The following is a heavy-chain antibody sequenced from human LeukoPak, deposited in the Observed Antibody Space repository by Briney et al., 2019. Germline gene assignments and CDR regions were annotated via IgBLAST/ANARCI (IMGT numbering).Heavy chain of an antibody. V-gene: IGHV3-23*01. Sequence: GGPLRLSCAASGFTFSSYAMSWVRQAPGKGLEWVSAISGSGGSTYYADSVKGRFTISRDNSKNTLYLQMNSLRAEDTAVYYCAKEESGNPDSSYFDYWGQGTLVTVSS. D-gene: IGHD4-23*01. J-gene: IGHJ4*02. CDR2: ISGSGGST. CDR1: GFTFSSYA. CDR3: AKEESGNPDSSYFDY.